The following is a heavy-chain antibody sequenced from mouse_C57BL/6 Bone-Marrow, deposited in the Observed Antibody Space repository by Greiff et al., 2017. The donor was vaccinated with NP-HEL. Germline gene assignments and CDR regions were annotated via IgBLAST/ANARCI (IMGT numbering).Heavy chain of an antibody. CDR2: IWTGGGT. V-gene: IGHV2-9-1*01. Sequence: VQLQQSGPGLVAPSQSLSITCTVSGFSLTSYAISWVRQPPGQGLEWLGVIWTGGGTNYNSALKSSLSISKDNSKSQVFLKMNSLQTDDTARYYCARSKNGYDETWFAYWGQGTLVTVSA. CDR1: GFSLTSYA. CDR3: ARSKNGYDETWFAY. J-gene: IGHJ3*01. D-gene: IGHD2-2*01.